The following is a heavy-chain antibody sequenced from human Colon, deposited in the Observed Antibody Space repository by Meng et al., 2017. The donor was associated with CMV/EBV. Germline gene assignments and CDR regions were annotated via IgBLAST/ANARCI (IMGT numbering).Heavy chain of an antibody. V-gene: IGHV4-34*01. D-gene: IGHD6-13*01. J-gene: IGHJ4*02. CDR2: FNHSGST. Sequence: CVVSGSYFVGFYVGWIRQPPGKGLGWIGEFNHSGSTNYNRSLKSRVIISLDTSKNQFSLKLNSVTAADTAVYYCARGGGSSNWPLIYWGQGTLVTVSS. CDR3: ARGGGSSNWPLIY. CDR1: GSYFVGFY.